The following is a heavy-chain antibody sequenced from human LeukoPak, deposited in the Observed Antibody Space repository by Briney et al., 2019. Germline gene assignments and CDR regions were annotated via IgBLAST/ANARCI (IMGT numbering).Heavy chain of an antibody. CDR2: IIPIFGTA. D-gene: IGHD3-22*01. Sequence: ASVKVSCKASGGTFSSYAISWVRQAPGQGLEWMGGIIPIFGTANYAQKFQGRVTITADESTSTAYMELSSLRSEDTAVYYCARDNYDNSGYYFDYWGRGTLVTVSS. CDR1: GGTFSSYA. V-gene: IGHV1-69*13. J-gene: IGHJ4*02. CDR3: ARDNYDNSGYYFDY.